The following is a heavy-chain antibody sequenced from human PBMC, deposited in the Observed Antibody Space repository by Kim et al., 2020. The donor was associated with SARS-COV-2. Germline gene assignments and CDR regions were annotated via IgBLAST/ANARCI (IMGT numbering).Heavy chain of an antibody. CDR3: ARDTRTGYSSSYNWFDP. CDR1: GDSVSSNSAA. CDR2: TYYRSKWYN. J-gene: IGHJ5*02. D-gene: IGHD6-13*01. V-gene: IGHV6-1*01. Sequence: SQTLSLTCAISGDSVSSNSAAWNWIRQSPSRGLEWLGRTYYRSKWYNDYAVSVKSRITINPDTSKNQFSLQLNSVTPEDTAVYYCARDTRTGYSSSYNWFDPWGQGTLVTVSS.